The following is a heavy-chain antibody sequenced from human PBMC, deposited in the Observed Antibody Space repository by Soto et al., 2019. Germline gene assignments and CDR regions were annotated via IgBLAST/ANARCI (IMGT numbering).Heavy chain of an antibody. V-gene: IGHV4-59*08. CDR3: ARQGIATAGTSLDY. D-gene: IGHD6-13*01. Sequence: SETLSLTCTVSGGSIRSSYLSWIRQPPGKGLEWIGYISDSGSTNYNPSLKSRVTISVDTSKNQFSLKLSSVTAADTAVYYCARQGIATAGTSLDYWGQGTLVTVSS. J-gene: IGHJ4*02. CDR1: GGSIRSSY. CDR2: ISDSGST.